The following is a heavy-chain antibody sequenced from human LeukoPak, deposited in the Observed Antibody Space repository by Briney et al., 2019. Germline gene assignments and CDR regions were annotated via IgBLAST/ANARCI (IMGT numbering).Heavy chain of an antibody. D-gene: IGHD6-19*01. J-gene: IGHJ5*02. CDR2: LYYTGST. V-gene: IGHV4-59*01. CDR3: ARDRGIAVAGTGWFDP. CDR1: GGSISSYF. Sequence: KPSETLSLTCTVSGGSISSYFWSWLRQPPGRGLEWIGYLYYTGSTNYNPSLKSRATISVDTSKNQLSLKLSSATAADTAVYYCARDRGIAVAGTGWFDPWGQGTLVTVSS.